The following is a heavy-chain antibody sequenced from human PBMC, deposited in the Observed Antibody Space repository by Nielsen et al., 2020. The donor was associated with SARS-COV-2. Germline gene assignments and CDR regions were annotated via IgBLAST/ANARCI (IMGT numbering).Heavy chain of an antibody. CDR1: GFTFSSNW. Sequence: GSLRLSCAASGFTFSSNWMHWARQAPGKGLVWVSRINSDGSYTRYADSVKGRFTISRANALHTLSLHLYLLRSAAPAVSYSPLACFSSLYVWGQGTTVTVSS. CDR3: PLACFSSLYV. D-gene: IGHD3-3*01. V-gene: IGHV3-74*01. J-gene: IGHJ6*02. CDR2: INSDGSYT.